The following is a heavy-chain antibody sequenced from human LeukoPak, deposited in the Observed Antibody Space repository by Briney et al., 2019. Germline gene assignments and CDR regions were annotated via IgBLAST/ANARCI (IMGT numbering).Heavy chain of an antibody. D-gene: IGHD3-22*01. CDR3: ASAAADGSGYYNFNY. V-gene: IGHV3-7*01. CDR1: GFTFSSYW. Sequence: GGSLRLSCAASGFTFSSYWMSWVRQAPGKGLEWVANIREYGSEKYYVDSVKGRFTISRDNAKNSLYLQMNSLRAEDTAVYYCASAAADGSGYYNFNYWGQGTLVTVSS. CDR2: IREYGSEK. J-gene: IGHJ4*02.